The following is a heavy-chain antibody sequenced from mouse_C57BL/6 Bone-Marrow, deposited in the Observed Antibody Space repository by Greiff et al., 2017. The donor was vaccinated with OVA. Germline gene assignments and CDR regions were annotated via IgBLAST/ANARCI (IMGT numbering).Heavy chain of an antibody. CDR2: IDPCDSYT. J-gene: IGHJ1*03. CDR1: GYTFTSYW. CDR3: SSGSFDV. V-gene: IGHV1-69*01. Sequence: VQLQQPGAELVMPGASVKLSCKASGYTFTSYWMHWVKQRPGQGLEWIGEIDPCDSYTNYNPKFKGKSTLNVDKSSSTDYMQLSSLAYEDSAVYYCSSGSFDVWGTGTTVTVSS.